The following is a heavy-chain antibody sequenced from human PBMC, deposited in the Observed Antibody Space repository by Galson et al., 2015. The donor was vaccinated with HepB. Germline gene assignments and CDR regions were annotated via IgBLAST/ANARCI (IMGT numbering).Heavy chain of an antibody. D-gene: IGHD3-16*01. CDR2: IRSKAYGGTT. CDR3: TSLPWGLRSGRSPFDY. Sequence: SLRLSCAASGFTFGDYAMSWFRQAPGKGLEWVGFIRSKAYGGTTEYAASVKGRFTISRDDSKSIAYLQMNSLKTEDTAVYYCTSLPWGLRSGRSPFDYWGQGTLVTVSS. J-gene: IGHJ4*02. CDR1: GFTFGDYA. V-gene: IGHV3-49*03.